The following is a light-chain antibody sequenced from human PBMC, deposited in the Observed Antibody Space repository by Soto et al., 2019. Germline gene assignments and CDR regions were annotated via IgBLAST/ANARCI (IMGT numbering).Light chain of an antibody. V-gene: IGLV1-44*01. J-gene: IGLJ1*01. CDR3: AAWDDSLNGRYV. CDR1: TSNIGSNP. Sequence: QSVLTQPPSASGTPGQRVTISCSGRTSNIGSNPVNWYQQLPGTAPKLLIYSQNQRPSGVPDRFSGSRSGTSASLAISGLQSEDEADYYCAAWDDSLNGRYVFGTGTKVTVL. CDR2: SQN.